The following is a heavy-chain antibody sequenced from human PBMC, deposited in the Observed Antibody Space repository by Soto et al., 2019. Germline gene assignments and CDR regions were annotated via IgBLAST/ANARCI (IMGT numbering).Heavy chain of an antibody. D-gene: IGHD2-21*01. Sequence: EVQLLESGGGLVQPGGSLRLSCTASGFTFSSNAMGWVRQAPGKGLEWVSSIGNSGGLTVYADSVKGRFPISRDNSRNTLFLQMNSLRGEDTAVYYCANNHMTSANFDYWGQGTLVTVSS. CDR1: GFTFSSNA. J-gene: IGHJ4*02. V-gene: IGHV3-23*01. CDR3: ANNHMTSANFDY. CDR2: IGNSGGLT.